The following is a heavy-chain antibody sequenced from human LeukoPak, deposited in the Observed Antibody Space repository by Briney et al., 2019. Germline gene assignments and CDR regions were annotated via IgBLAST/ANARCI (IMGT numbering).Heavy chain of an antibody. CDR2: IYYTGKT. J-gene: IGHJ3*02. CDR3: ARDREFRAFDI. Sequence: SETLSLTCTVSGDSVSNGNYYWSWLRQPPGKALEWIGYIYYTGKTYYNPSLEGRVTILVDTSRNHFSVKLSSVTAADTAVYYCARDREFRAFDIWGQGTMVTVSS. V-gene: IGHV4-61*03. D-gene: IGHD3-10*01. CDR1: GDSVSNGNYY.